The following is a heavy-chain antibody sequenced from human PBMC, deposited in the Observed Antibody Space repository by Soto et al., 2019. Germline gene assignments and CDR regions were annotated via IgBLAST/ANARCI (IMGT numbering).Heavy chain of an antibody. V-gene: IGHV3-30*18. CDR3: AKGKWYNWNDGPTFPDY. D-gene: IGHD1-1*01. CDR2: ISYDGSNK. CDR1: GFTFSSYG. Sequence: PGGSLRLSCAASGFTFSSYGMHWVRQAPGKGLEWVAVISYDGSNKYYADSVKGRLTISRDNSKNTLYLQMNSLRAEDTAVYYCAKGKWYNWNDGPTFPDYWGQGTLVTVSS. J-gene: IGHJ4*02.